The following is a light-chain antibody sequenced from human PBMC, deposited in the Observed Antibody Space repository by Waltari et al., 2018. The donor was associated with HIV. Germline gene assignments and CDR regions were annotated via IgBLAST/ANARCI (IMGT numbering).Light chain of an antibody. Sequence: AIQMSQSPPSLSASVGDRVTITCRASQGIGNDLSWYQQRPGKAPTLLIYAASILQTGVSSRFSGSGSVTDFSLTISSLQPEDFATYYCLQDYIFPYTFGPGTKLDIK. V-gene: IGKV1-6*01. CDR2: AAS. CDR3: LQDYIFPYT. J-gene: IGKJ2*01. CDR1: QGIGND.